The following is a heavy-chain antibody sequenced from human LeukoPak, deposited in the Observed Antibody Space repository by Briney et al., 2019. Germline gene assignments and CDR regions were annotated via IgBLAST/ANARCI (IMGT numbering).Heavy chain of an antibody. D-gene: IGHD1-26*01. Sequence: SETLSLTCTVSGGSISSCYWSWIRQPAGKGLEWLGRIYTSGSTNYNPSLKSRVTMSVDTSKNQFSLKLSSVTAADTAVYYCARDSGSYYDDAFDIWGQGTMVTVSS. CDR2: IYTSGST. CDR1: GGSISSCY. CDR3: ARDSGSYYDDAFDI. V-gene: IGHV4-4*07. J-gene: IGHJ3*02.